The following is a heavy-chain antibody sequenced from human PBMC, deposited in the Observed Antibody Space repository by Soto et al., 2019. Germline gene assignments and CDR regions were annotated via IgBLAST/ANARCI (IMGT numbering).Heavy chain of an antibody. J-gene: IGHJ4*02. Sequence: GASVKVSFKASGYTFSNYAISWVRQAPGQGLEWMGWISTDDGYTNYARDRVTMTKDSSTNTAYMELRSLRSDDTAIYYCARDRLHSGYDGDYWGQGTLVTVSS. CDR2: ISTDDGYT. CDR1: GYTFSNYA. V-gene: IGHV1-18*01. CDR3: ARDRLHSGYDGDY. D-gene: IGHD5-12*01.